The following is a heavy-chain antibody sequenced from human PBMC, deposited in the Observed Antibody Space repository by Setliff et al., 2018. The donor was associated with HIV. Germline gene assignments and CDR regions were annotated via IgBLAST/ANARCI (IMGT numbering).Heavy chain of an antibody. Sequence: SETLSLTCTVSGGYMSNYYWSWIRQPPGKRLEWIASIQYSDSSHYNPSLQSRVTISVDTSTKQFSLYLSSVTETDTAVYYCARSGYTSGFYWVFGAFGVWGQGKLVTVSS. V-gene: IGHV4-59*01. CDR1: GGYMSNYY. D-gene: IGHD3-22*01. CDR3: ARSGYTSGFYWVFGAFGV. CDR2: IQYSDSS. J-gene: IGHJ3*01.